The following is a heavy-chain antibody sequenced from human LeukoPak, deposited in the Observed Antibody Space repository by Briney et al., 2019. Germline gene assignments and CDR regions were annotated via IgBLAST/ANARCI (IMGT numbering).Heavy chain of an antibody. J-gene: IGHJ4*02. V-gene: IGHV4-4*07. CDR1: GGSIRGYY. CDR2: IYTSGST. CDR3: ARDYSYYYDSSGYSGDY. D-gene: IGHD3-22*01. Sequence: SETLSLTCTVSGGSIRGYYWSWIRQPAGKGLEWIGRIYTSGSTNYNPSLKSRVTISVDKSKNQFSLKLSSVTAADTAVYYCARDYSYYYDSSGYSGDYWGQGTLVTVSS.